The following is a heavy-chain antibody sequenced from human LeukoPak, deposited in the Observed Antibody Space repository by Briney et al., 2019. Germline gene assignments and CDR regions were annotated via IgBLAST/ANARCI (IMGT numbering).Heavy chain of an antibody. CDR2: ISWNSGSI. D-gene: IGHD3-10*01. CDR3: AKDLSGVLLWFGEFDP. CDR1: GLTFDDYA. J-gene: IGHJ5*02. Sequence: PGGSLRLSCAASGLTFDDYAMHWVRQAPGKGLEWVSGISWNSGSIGYADSVKGRFTISRDNAKNSLYLQMNSLRAEDTALYYCAKDLSGVLLWFGEFDPWGQGTLVTVSS. V-gene: IGHV3-9*01.